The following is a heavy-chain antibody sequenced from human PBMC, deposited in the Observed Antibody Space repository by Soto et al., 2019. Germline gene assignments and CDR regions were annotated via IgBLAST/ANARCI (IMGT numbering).Heavy chain of an antibody. V-gene: IGHV3-7*01. J-gene: IGHJ4*02. CDR2: IDQDETVR. D-gene: IGHD2-21*01. Sequence: EVKVVESGGGLVQPGGSLRLSCEASGFTFNKFWMTWVRQAPGKGLEWVANIDQDETVRNYVDSVKGRFTISRDNAKNAVYLQMDSLRDEDTARYYCVREGACGGDCYALVFEHWGQGAMVTVSS. CDR3: VREGACGGDCYALVFEH. CDR1: GFTFNKFW.